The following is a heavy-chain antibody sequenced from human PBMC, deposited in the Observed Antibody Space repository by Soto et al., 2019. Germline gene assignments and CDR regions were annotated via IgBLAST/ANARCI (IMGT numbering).Heavy chain of an antibody. J-gene: IGHJ4*02. Sequence: PSGTLSLTCTVSGGSVSSGSYYWSWIRQPPGKGLEWIGYIYYSGSTNYNPSLKSRVTISVDTSKNQFSLKLSSVTAADTAVYYCARGDYYDSSGYQPHFDYWGQGTLVTVSS. CDR2: IYYSGST. CDR1: GGSVSSGSYY. CDR3: ARGDYYDSSGYQPHFDY. V-gene: IGHV4-61*01. D-gene: IGHD3-22*01.